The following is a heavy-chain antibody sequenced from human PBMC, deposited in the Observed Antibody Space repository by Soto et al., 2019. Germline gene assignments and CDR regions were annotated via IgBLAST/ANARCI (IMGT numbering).Heavy chain of an antibody. CDR2: ISAHNGNT. Sequence: QVQLVQSGAEVKKPGASVKVSCKASDYTFTSYGISWVRQAPGQGLEWLGWISAHNGNTKYAQKFQGRVTMTTDTATRSADMEQRSLSSDDTAVYSCARDLAVSLIDYWGHGTLVTVSS. J-gene: IGHJ4*01. V-gene: IGHV1-18*01. CDR3: ARDLAVSLIDY. CDR1: DYTFTSYG. D-gene: IGHD6-19*01.